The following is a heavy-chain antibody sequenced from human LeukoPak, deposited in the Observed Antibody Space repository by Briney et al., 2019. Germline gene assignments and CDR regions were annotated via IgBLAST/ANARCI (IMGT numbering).Heavy chain of an antibody. CDR2: NNHSGST. D-gene: IGHD5/OR15-5a*01. CDR3: ARDSTRRYVHY. CDR1: GGSFSGYY. V-gene: IGHV4-34*01. Sequence: PSETLSLTCAVDGGSFSGYYWSWIRQPAGKGLEWIGENNHSGSTNYNPSLKSRVTISVDTSKNQFSLKLSSVTAADTAVYYCARDSTRRYVHYWGQGTLVTVSS. J-gene: IGHJ4*02.